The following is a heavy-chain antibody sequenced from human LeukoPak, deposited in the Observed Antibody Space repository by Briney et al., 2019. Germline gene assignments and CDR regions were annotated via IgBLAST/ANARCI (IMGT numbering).Heavy chain of an antibody. CDR1: GFTSSSYS. CDR2: ISSSSSTI. CDR3: ARDGPYDSSGYYGWAFDI. D-gene: IGHD3-22*01. V-gene: IGHV3-48*01. J-gene: IGHJ3*02. Sequence: GGSLRLSCAASGFTSSSYSMNWVRQAPGKRLGWVSYISSSSSTIYYADSVKGRFTISRDNAKNSLYLQMNSLRAEDTAVYYCARDGPYDSSGYYGWAFDIWGQGTMVTVSS.